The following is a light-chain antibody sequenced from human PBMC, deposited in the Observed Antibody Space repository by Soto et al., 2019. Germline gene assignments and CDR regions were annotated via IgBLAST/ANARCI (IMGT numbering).Light chain of an antibody. CDR2: AAS. CDR3: QQIERYPST. CDR1: QSISSY. J-gene: IGKJ4*01. Sequence: DIQMTQSPSSLSASVGDRVTITCRASQSISSYLNWYQQKPGKAPKLLIYAASSLQSGVPSRFSGSGSGTDFTLTISSLQPEDFATYYCQQIERYPSTLGGGTKVDIK. V-gene: IGKV1-39*01.